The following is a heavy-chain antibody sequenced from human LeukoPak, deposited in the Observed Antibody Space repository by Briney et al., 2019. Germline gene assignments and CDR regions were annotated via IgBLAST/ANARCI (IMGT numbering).Heavy chain of an antibody. CDR3: VNSNFDP. Sequence: GGSLRLSCATSGFTFSSYGMHWVRQAPGKGLEWMAFISFDETREYYGDSVKGRFTISRDNSKNTLHLQMNSLRGEDTAMYYCVNSNFDPWGQGTLVTVSS. J-gene: IGHJ5*02. CDR2: ISFDETRE. CDR1: GFTFSSYG. V-gene: IGHV3-30*02.